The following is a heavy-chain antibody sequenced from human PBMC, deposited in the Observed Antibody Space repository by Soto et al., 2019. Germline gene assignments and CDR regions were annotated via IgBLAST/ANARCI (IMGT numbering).Heavy chain of an antibody. CDR1: GGTFSSYA. CDR2: IIPISDTT. V-gene: IGHV1-69*01. D-gene: IGHD2-2*01. Sequence: QVQLVQSGAEVKKPGSSVKVSCKASGGTFSSYAISWVRQAPGQGLEWMGGIIPISDTTNYAQKFQGRVTITADESTSTAYMELIIRRSEDTAVYYCARSQGSSTSLEIYYYYYYGMDVWGQGTTVTVSS. CDR3: ARSQGSSTSLEIYYYYYYGMDV. J-gene: IGHJ6*02.